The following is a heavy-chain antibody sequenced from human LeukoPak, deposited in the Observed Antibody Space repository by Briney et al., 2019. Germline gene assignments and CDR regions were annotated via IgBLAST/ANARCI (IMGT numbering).Heavy chain of an antibody. J-gene: IGHJ4*02. V-gene: IGHV4-34*01. CDR1: GGSFSGYY. CDR3: AKLISWSGYYRGYFDY. D-gene: IGHD3-3*01. CDR2: INHSGST. Sequence: SETLSLTCAVYGGSFSGYYWSWISQPQGKGLEWIGEINHSGSTNYNPSLKSRVTISLDTSKNQFSLKLSSVTAADTAVYYCAKLISWSGYYRGYFDYWGQGTLVTVSS.